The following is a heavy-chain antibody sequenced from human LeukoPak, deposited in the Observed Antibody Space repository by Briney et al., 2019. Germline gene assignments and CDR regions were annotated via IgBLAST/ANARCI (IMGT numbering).Heavy chain of an antibody. CDR1: GVSMSAYQ. V-gene: IGHV4-4*09. Sequence: PSETLSLTCTVSGVSMSAYQWSWVRQSPEKGLEWIGCINTKGETSYNPSLKSRVTTSVDTSKSQFSLRLTSVTAADTAVYYCATSNDAKIAPFDHWGQGAPVTVSS. D-gene: IGHD2-21*01. J-gene: IGHJ4*02. CDR2: INTKGET. CDR3: ATSNDAKIAPFDH.